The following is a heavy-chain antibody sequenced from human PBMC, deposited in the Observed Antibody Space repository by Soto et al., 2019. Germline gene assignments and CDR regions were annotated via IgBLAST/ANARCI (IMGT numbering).Heavy chain of an antibody. V-gene: IGHV1-69*01. CDR3: ARDSRTATLDF. Sequence: QVQLVQSGAEVKQPGSSVKVSCTISGGTFDSFTISWVRQAPGQGFEWMGGIIPVSGVPSYSRHFQGRITITADASTRTAYMDLSGLKFGDTAVYFCARDSRTATLDFWGQGTLVSVS. D-gene: IGHD2-2*01. J-gene: IGHJ4*02. CDR1: GGTFDSFT. CDR2: IIPVSGVP.